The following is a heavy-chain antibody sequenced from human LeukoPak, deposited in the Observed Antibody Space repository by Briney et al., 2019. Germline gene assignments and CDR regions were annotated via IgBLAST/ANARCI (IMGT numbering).Heavy chain of an antibody. CDR3: ARGVNEAGAAAQSAEYFQH. CDR1: GYTFTSYY. J-gene: IGHJ1*01. CDR2: INPSGGST. V-gene: IGHV1-46*01. Sequence: ASVKVSCKASGYTFTSYYMHWVRQAPGQGLEWMGIINPSGGSTSYAQKFQGRVTMTRDTSTSTVYMELSSLRSEDTAVYYCARGVNEAGAAAQSAEYFQHWGQGTLVTVSS. D-gene: IGHD6-13*01.